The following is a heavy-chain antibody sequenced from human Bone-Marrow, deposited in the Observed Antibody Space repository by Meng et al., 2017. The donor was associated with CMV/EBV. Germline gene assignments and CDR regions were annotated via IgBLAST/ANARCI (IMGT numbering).Heavy chain of an antibody. CDR3: ARGQEIIALPPVVERDY. J-gene: IGHJ4*02. CDR1: GYTFTAYY. CDR2: INPDSGAT. Sequence: ASVKVSCKASGYTFTAYYIHWVRQAPGQGFEWMGWINPDSGATKYAQKFQGRVTMTRDTSISTAYMELSRLRSDDAAVFYCARGQEIIALPPVVERDYWGQGTLVTSPQ. D-gene: IGHD3-10*01. V-gene: IGHV1-2*02.